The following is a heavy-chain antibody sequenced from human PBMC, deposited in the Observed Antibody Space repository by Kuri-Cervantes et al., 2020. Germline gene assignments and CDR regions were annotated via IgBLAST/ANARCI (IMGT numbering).Heavy chain of an antibody. J-gene: IGHJ6*03. D-gene: IGHD1-26*01. CDR3: ARVSGYYYMDV. CDR1: GFTFSSYW. V-gene: IGHV3-74*01. Sequence: GESLKISCAASGFTFSSYWMHWVRQVPGKGLVWVSRISSDGSNTIYADSVKGRFTISRDNARNTVYLQMNSLRAEDTAVYYCARVSGYYYMDVWGKGTTVTVSS. CDR2: ISSDGSNT.